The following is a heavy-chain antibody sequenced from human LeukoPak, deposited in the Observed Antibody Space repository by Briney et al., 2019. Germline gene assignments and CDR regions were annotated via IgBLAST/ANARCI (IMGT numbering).Heavy chain of an antibody. Sequence: GSLRLSCAASGFTFSSYSMNWVRQPPGKGLEWIGEINHSGSTNYNPSLKSRVTISVDTSKNQFSLKLSSVTAADTAVYYCAEIAAASTFYWFDPWGQGTLVTVSS. CDR3: AEIAAASTFYWFDP. V-gene: IGHV4-34*08. CDR1: GFTFSSYS. D-gene: IGHD6-13*01. CDR2: INHSGST. J-gene: IGHJ5*02.